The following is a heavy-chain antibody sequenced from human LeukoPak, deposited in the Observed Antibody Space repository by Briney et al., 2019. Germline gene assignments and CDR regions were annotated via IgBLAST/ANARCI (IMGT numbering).Heavy chain of an antibody. CDR1: GFTFSSYG. CDR3: ARDGDYGRPFEAGAFDI. CDR2: IWYDGSNK. J-gene: IGHJ3*02. Sequence: GGSLRLSCAASGFTFSSYGLHWVRQAPGKGLEWVAVIWYDGSNKYYADSVKGRFTISRDNSKNTLYLQMNSLRAEDTAVYYCARDGDYGRPFEAGAFDIWGQGTMVTVSS. V-gene: IGHV3-33*01. D-gene: IGHD4-17*01.